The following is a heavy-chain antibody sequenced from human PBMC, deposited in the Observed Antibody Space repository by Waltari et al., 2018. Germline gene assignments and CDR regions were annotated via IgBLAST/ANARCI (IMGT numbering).Heavy chain of an antibody. CDR2: IKGDGSEQ. D-gene: IGHD6-13*01. Sequence: EVQLVESGGGLVQPGDSLRLSCAASCFSFSPLGLTWGRRAPGMGGAVQAQGKGLEWLANIKGDGSEQYYLDSGKGRFTVSRDNAKSSLYLQMNSLRAEDTAIYYCVRGGLTSSWYWIFWGQGTPVTVSS. CDR3: VRGGLTSSWYWIF. CDR1: CFSFSPLG. V-gene: IGHV3-7*01. J-gene: IGHJ4*02.